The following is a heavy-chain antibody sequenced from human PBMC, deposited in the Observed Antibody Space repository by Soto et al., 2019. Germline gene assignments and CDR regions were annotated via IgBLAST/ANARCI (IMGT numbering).Heavy chain of an antibody. V-gene: IGHV4-59*01. CDR3: ARSYPNTIFGVVPSRGLDV. CDR1: GGSISSNY. CDR2: IYYTGST. D-gene: IGHD3-3*01. J-gene: IGHJ6*02. Sequence: ETLSLTCMVPGGSISSNYWRWIGQPPGKGLEGIGYIYYTGSTNFNPSLKNRVIISVDTSKNQFSLKLSSVTAADTAVYYCARSYPNTIFGVVPSRGLDVWGQGTTVTVSS.